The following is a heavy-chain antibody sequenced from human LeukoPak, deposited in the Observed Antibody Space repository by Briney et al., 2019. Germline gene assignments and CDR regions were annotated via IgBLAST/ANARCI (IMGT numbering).Heavy chain of an antibody. CDR3: AREKMGTPPWPSVKSSWYFDL. Sequence: GGSLRLSCAASGFTFSSYVMSWVRQAPGKGLGWVSAISGSGGSTYYAVSVKGRFTISRDKSKNTLSLQMNILRAEDTAVYYCAREKMGTPPWPSVKSSWYFDLWGRGTLVTVSS. CDR2: ISGSGGST. V-gene: IGHV3-23*01. CDR1: GFTFSSYV. J-gene: IGHJ2*01. D-gene: IGHD7-27*01.